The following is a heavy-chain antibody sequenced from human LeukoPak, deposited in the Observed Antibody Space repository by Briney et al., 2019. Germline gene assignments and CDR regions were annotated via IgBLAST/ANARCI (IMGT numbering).Heavy chain of an antibody. J-gene: IGHJ5*02. D-gene: IGHD6-19*01. Sequence: GGSLRLSCAASGFTFSSYEMNWVRQAPGKGLEWVSSISGSSSYIYYADSVKGRFTISRDNVKNSLYLQMNSLRTEDTAVYYCARDREAVAGTLGWFDPWGQGTLVTVSS. CDR3: ARDREAVAGTLGWFDP. CDR1: GFTFSSYE. CDR2: ISGSSSYI. V-gene: IGHV3-21*01.